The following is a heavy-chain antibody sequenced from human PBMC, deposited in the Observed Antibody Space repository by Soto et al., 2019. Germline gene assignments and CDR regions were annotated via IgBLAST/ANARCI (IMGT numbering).Heavy chain of an antibody. CDR3: ASHTYYDILTGYGNYYYYYGMDV. Sequence: SVKVSCKASGGTFSSYAISWVRQAPGQGLEWMGGIIPIFGTADYAQKFQGRVTITADESTSTAYMELSSLRSEDTAVYYCASHTYYDILTGYGNYYYYYGMDVWGQGTTVTVSS. CDR2: IIPIFGTA. CDR1: GGTFSSYA. V-gene: IGHV1-69*13. J-gene: IGHJ6*02. D-gene: IGHD3-9*01.